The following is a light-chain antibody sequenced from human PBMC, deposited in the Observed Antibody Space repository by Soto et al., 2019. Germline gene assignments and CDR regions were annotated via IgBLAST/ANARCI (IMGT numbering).Light chain of an antibody. CDR3: SSYTSSRTLYV. CDR1: SSDVGGYNS. CDR2: EVS. V-gene: IGLV2-14*01. Sequence: SVLTHPASVSGSPGQSITSSCTGTSSDVGGYNSVSWYQQHPGKAPKLMIYEVSNRPSGVSNRFSGSKSGNTASLTISGLQAEDEADYYCSSYTSSRTLYVFGTGTKVTVL. J-gene: IGLJ1*01.